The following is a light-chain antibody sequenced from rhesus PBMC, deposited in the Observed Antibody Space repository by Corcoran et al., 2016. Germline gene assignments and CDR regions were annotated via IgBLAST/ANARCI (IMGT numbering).Light chain of an antibody. J-gene: IGKJ3*01. Sequence: DIQMTQSPSSLSASVGDTVTITCRASQSISSWLAWYQPKPGKAPKQLIYKASSLQSGVPSRFSGSGSGTAFTLTLSSLQSEDFATYYCPQYSSSPFTFDPGTKLDSK. CDR1: QSISSW. CDR3: PQYSSSPFT. V-gene: IGKV1-22*01. CDR2: KAS.